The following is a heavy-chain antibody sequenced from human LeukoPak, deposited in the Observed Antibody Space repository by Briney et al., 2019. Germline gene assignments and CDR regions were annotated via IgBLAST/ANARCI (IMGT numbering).Heavy chain of an antibody. CDR1: GGSISSGGYY. CDR2: IYYSGST. Sequence: SETLSLTCTVSGGSISSGGYYWSWIRQHPGKGLEWIGYIYYSGSTYYNPSLKSRVTISVDTSKNQFSLKLSSVTAADTAVYYCARFYGSGSNFDYWGQGTLVTVSS. V-gene: IGHV4-31*03. CDR3: ARFYGSGSNFDY. J-gene: IGHJ4*02. D-gene: IGHD3-10*01.